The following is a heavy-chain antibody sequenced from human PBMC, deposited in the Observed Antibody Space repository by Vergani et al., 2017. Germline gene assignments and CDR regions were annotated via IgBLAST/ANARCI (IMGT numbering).Heavy chain of an antibody. V-gene: IGHV4-31*03. CDR3: ARWVYQPENWFDP. Sequence: QVQLQQWGAGLLKPSQTLSLTCTVSGGSISSGGYYWSWIRQHPGKGLEWIGYIYYSGSTYYNPSLKSRVTISVDTSKNQFSLKLSSVTAADTAVYYCARWVYQPENWFDPWGQGTLVTVSS. D-gene: IGHD2-2*01. CDR1: GGSISSGGYY. CDR2: IYYSGST. J-gene: IGHJ5*02.